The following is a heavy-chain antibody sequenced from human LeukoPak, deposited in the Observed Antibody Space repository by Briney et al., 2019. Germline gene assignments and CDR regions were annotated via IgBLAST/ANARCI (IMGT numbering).Heavy chain of an antibody. D-gene: IGHD6-19*01. CDR2: IYYSGST. Sequence: PSETLSLTCTVSGGSISSYYWSWIRQPPGKGLAWIGYIYYSGSTNYNPSLKSRVTMSVDTSKNQFSLKLSSVTAADTAVYYCARVAGSGCPDYWGQGTLVTVSS. CDR3: ARVAGSGCPDY. V-gene: IGHV4-59*01. J-gene: IGHJ4*02. CDR1: GGSISSYY.